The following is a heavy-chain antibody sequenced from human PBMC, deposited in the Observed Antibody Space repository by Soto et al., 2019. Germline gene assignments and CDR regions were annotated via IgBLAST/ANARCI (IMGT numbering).Heavy chain of an antibody. CDR2: IIPYYNTL. CDR3: ASGASRWDPYVFDA. V-gene: IGHV1-69*01. D-gene: IGHD6-13*01. J-gene: IGHJ4*02. CDR1: EGTFNSYA. Sequence: QAQVVQSGAEVRKPGSSVKLSCKASEGTFNSYAIAWVRQAPGQGLEWMGGIIPYYNTLNYAQKFQDRVTSTADDSTNTVYMELSSLRSDDTAVYFCASGASRWDPYVFDAWAQGNLVTGSS.